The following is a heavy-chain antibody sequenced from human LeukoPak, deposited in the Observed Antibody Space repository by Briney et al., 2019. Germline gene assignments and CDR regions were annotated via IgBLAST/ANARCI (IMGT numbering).Heavy chain of an antibody. CDR2: INPNSGGT. J-gene: IGHJ4*02. Sequence: ASVKVSCKASGYTFTGYYMHWVRQAPGQGLEWMGWINPNSGGTNYAQKFQGRVTMTRDTSISTAYMELSRLRSDDTAVYYCARDFDSSGYWVFDYWGQGTLVTVSS. D-gene: IGHD3-22*01. CDR3: ARDFDSSGYWVFDY. CDR1: GYTFTGYY. V-gene: IGHV1-2*02.